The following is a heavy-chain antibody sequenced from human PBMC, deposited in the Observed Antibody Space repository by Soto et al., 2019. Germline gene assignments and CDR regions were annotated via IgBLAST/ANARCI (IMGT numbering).Heavy chain of an antibody. CDR1: GYTFTSFG. Sequence: GASVKVSCKASGYTFTSFGISWVRQAPGQGLEWMGWISAYNGNTNYAQKLQGRVTMTTDTSTSTAYMELRSLRSDDTAVYYCARDRYCSGGSCYDYTFQHWGPCTLVTVSS. CDR3: ARDRYCSGGSCYDYTFQH. CDR2: ISAYNGNT. D-gene: IGHD2-15*01. V-gene: IGHV1-18*01. J-gene: IGHJ1*01.